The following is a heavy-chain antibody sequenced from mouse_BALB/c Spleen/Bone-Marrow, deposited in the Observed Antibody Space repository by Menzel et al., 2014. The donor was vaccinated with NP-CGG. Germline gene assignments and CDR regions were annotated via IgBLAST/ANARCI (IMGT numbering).Heavy chain of an antibody. D-gene: IGHD2-4*01. J-gene: IGHJ3*01. CDR2: ISGDGRYT. V-gene: IGHV5-9-2*01. Sequence: EVNVVESGGGLVKSGGSLKLSCAASGFSFSNYGMSWVRQTPEKGLEWVATISGDGRYTFYSDSVKGRFTISRDNAKNNLYLQLSSLRSEDTALYYCARHAYYDQTEVSFVYWGQGTLVTVSA. CDR3: ARHAYYDQTEVSFVY. CDR1: GFSFSNYG.